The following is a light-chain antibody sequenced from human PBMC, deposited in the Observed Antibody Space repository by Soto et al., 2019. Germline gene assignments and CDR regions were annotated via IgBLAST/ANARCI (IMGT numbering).Light chain of an antibody. CDR3: SSYKRSATWV. J-gene: IGLJ3*02. V-gene: IGLV2-14*01. CDR2: EVS. CDR1: SSDVGGYNY. Sequence: QSALTQPASVSGSPGQSITISCTGTSSDVGGYNYVSWYQQHPGKAPKLMVYEVSNRPSGVSNRFSGFKSGNTASLTISGLQTEDEADYYCSSYKRSATWVFGGGTKVTVL.